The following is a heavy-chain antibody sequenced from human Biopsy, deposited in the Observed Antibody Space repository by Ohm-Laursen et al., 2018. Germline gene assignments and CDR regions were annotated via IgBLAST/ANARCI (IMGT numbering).Heavy chain of an antibody. CDR1: GFNFGDSG. CDR3: SEWTGGYSYSSL. D-gene: IGHD5-12*01. J-gene: IGHJ4*02. CDR2: IRSESSGGTR. V-gene: IGHV3-49*03. Sequence: SLRLSCTASGFNFGDSGMGWFRQAPGKGLECVGLIRSESSGGTREYAAPVKGRFTVSRDDSKSIAYLDMNSLKTEDTAMYYCSEWTGGYSYSSLWGRGTLVTVSS.